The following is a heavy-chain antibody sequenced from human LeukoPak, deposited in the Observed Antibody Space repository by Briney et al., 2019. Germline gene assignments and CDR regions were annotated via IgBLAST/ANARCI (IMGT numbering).Heavy chain of an antibody. CDR1: GFTFSSYA. D-gene: IGHD3-10*01. CDR2: ISGSGTGT. V-gene: IGHV3-23*01. J-gene: IGHJ4*02. CDR3: AKDRPASHGSGSFGDY. Sequence: PGGSLRLSCAASGFTFSSYAMSWVRQAPGKGLEWVSAISGSGTGTYYADSVEGRFTISRDNAKNTVYLQMNSLRAEDTAVYYCAKDRPASHGSGSFGDYWGQGTLVAVST.